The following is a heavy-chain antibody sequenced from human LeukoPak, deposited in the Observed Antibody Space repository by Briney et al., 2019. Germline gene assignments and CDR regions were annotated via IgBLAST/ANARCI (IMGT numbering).Heavy chain of an antibody. Sequence: ASVKVSCKASGYTFTGYYMHWVRQAPGQGLEWMGWINPNSGGTNYAQKFQGWVTMTRDTSISTAYMELSRLRSDDTAVYYCARGRYFDWLFLDYWGQGTLVTVSS. CDR3: ARGRYFDWLFLDY. V-gene: IGHV1-2*04. D-gene: IGHD3-9*01. CDR2: INPNSGGT. J-gene: IGHJ4*02. CDR1: GYTFTGYY.